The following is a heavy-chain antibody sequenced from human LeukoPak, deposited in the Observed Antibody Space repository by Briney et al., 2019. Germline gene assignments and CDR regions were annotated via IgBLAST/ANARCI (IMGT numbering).Heavy chain of an antibody. J-gene: IGHJ4*02. CDR1: GGSISSYY. Sequence: SETLSLTCTVSGGSISSYYWSWIRQPPGKGLEWIGYIYYSGSTNYNPSLKSRVTISVDTSKNQFSLKLSSVTAADTAVYYCARQPTSWAFFDYWGQGTLVTVSS. V-gene: IGHV4-59*01. CDR2: IYYSGST. CDR3: ARQPTSWAFFDY. D-gene: IGHD3-3*02.